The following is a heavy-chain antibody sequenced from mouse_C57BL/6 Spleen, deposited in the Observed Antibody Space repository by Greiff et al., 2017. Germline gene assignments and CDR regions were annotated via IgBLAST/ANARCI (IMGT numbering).Heavy chain of an antibody. V-gene: IGHV1-50*01. J-gene: IGHJ3*01. D-gene: IGHD2-3*01. CDR1: GYTFTSYW. CDR2: IDPSDSYT. CDR3: AFGDGYPFAY. Sequence: VQLQQPGAELVKPGASVKLSCKASGYTFTSYWMQWVKQRPGQGLEWIGEIDPSDSYTNYNQKFKGKATLTVDTSSSTAYMQLSSLTSEDSAVYYCAFGDGYPFAYWGQGTLVTVSA.